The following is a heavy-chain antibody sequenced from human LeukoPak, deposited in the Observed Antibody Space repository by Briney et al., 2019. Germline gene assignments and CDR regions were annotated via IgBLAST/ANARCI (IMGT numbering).Heavy chain of an antibody. CDR3: ARISCSGGTCYYYFDY. J-gene: IGHJ4*02. CDR1: GGSISNNNYY. CDR2: IYYSGSP. D-gene: IGHD2-15*01. Sequence: PSETLSLTCTVSGGSISNNNYYCAWIRQPPGKGLECIGSIYYSGSPYYNPSLKSRVTISVDTSKNQFSLRLSSVTAADTAVYYCARISCSGGTCYYYFDYWGQGTLVTVSS. V-gene: IGHV4-39*01.